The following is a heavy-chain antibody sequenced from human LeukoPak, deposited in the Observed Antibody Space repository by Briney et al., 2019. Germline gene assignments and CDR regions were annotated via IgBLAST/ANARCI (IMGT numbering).Heavy chain of an antibody. Sequence: GGSLRLSCAASGFTFSSYAMHWVRQAPGKGLEWVAVISYDGSNKYYADSVKGRFTISRDNAKNSLYLQMNSLRAEDTAVYYCARDGYHYYGSGTYFGYYYMDVWGKGTTVTISS. CDR1: GFTFSSYA. V-gene: IGHV3-30*04. J-gene: IGHJ6*03. CDR2: ISYDGSNK. CDR3: ARDGYHYYGSGTYFGYYYMDV. D-gene: IGHD3-10*01.